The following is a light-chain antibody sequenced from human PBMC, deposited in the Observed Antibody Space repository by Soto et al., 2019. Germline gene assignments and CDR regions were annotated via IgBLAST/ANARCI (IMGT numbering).Light chain of an antibody. CDR2: AAS. V-gene: IGKV1-9*01. J-gene: IGKJ4*01. CDR1: HGINSF. Sequence: DVNITHSPSTLSAFVGDRVTITCRASHGINSFLAWYQQKPGKAPKLLIYAASTLQSGVPSRFSGSGSGTDFTLTISSLQPEDFAPYYCQQLEMYLSTFAGGTKVDIK. CDR3: QQLEMYLST.